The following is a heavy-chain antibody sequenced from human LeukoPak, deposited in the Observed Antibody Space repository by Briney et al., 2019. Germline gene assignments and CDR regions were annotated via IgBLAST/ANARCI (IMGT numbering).Heavy chain of an antibody. D-gene: IGHD2-21*01. J-gene: IGHJ4*02. CDR2: IYYSGST. CDR1: GDSISSYY. Sequence: SETLSLTCTVSGDSISSYYWNWIRQPPGKGLEWIGYIYYSGSTNYNPSLKSRVTISVDKSKNQFSLKVSYVTAADTAVYYCARECGWYYFDYWGQGTLVTVSS. CDR3: ARECGWYYFDY. V-gene: IGHV4-59*12.